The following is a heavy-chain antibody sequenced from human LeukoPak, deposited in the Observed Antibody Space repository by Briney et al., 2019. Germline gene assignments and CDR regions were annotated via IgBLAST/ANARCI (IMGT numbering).Heavy chain of an antibody. CDR1: GYIFTSYG. V-gene: IGHV1-18*01. CDR3: ARDINGYYYYPTDL. D-gene: IGHD3-16*01. J-gene: IGHJ5*02. Sequence: ASVKVSCKASGYIFTSYGISWVRQAPGQGLEWMGWISVYNGNTNYPQRLQGRVTMTTDTSTTTAYMELRSLRSDDTAVYYCARDINGYYYYPTDLWGQGTLVTVSS. CDR2: ISVYNGNT.